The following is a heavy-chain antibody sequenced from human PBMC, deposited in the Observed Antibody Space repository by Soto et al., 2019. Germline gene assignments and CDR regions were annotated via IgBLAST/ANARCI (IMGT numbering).Heavy chain of an antibody. CDR2: IYYSGST. J-gene: IGHJ6*02. D-gene: IGHD6-13*01. CDR1: GGSISSYY. V-gene: IGHV4-59*08. Sequence: SETLSLTCTVSGGSISSYYWSWIRQPPGKGLEWFGYIYYSGSTNYNPSLKSRVTISVDTSKNQFSLKLSSVTAADTAVYYCARHFRLIRRPRYSSSWSDYYYGMDVWGRGTTVT. CDR3: ARHFRLIRRPRYSSSWSDYYYGMDV.